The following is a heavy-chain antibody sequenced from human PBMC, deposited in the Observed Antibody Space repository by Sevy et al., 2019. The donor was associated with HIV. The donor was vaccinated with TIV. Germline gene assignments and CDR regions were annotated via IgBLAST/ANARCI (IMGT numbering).Heavy chain of an antibody. CDR1: GGSITSLY. D-gene: IGHD1-26*01. Sequence: SETLSLTCTVSGGSITSLYWNWIRQPPGKGLEWIANIYYNGQINYNPSLKSRVTLSLDTSKNQFSLRLSSVTAADTTMYYCAGENAWGRGYSWGQGTLVTVSS. J-gene: IGHJ4*02. CDR3: AGENAWGRGYS. V-gene: IGHV4-59*08. CDR2: IYYNGQI.